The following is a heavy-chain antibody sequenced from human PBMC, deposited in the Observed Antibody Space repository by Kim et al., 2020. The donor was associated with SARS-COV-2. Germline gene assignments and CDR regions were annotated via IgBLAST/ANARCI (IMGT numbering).Heavy chain of an antibody. CDR3: AREGVVVAATLHY. CDR1: GFTFSSYW. J-gene: IGHJ4*02. D-gene: IGHD2-15*01. V-gene: IGHV3-7*01. Sequence: GGSLRLSCAASGFTFSSYWMSWVRQAPGKGLEWVANIKQDGSEKYYVDSVKGRFTISRDNAKNSLYLQMNSLRAEDTAVYYCAREGVVVAATLHYWGQGTLVTVSS. CDR2: IKQDGSEK.